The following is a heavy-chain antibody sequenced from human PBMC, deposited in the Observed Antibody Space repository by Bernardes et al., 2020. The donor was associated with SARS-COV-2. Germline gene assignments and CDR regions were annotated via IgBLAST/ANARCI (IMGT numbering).Heavy chain of an antibody. CDR1: GGSISSSNYY. D-gene: IGHD2-21*01. CDR3: AGSSCGIDCYIGGLRSWDYGMDV. V-gene: IGHV4-39*01. Sequence: SETLSLTCTVSGGSISSSNYYWGWVRQAPGKGLEWIGSRYSSGNTYYNPSFQSRVTESVATSKNQFSLRLSFATAADTAVYYCAGSSCGIDCYIGGLRSWDYGMDVWGQGTTVIVSS. J-gene: IGHJ6*02. CDR2: RYSSGNT.